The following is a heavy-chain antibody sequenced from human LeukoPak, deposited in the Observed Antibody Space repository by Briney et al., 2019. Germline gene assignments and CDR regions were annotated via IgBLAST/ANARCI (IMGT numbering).Heavy chain of an antibody. Sequence: GGSLRLSCAASGFPFSNFWMTWVRQAPGKGLEWVANIREDGSEKYYVESVKGRFTISRDNAKNSLFLQMNSLRAEDTAVYYCASGGHVDYCGQGNLVTVSS. CDR1: GFPFSNFW. V-gene: IGHV3-7*01. CDR3: ASGGHVDY. J-gene: IGHJ4*02. CDR2: IREDGSEK. D-gene: IGHD5-12*01.